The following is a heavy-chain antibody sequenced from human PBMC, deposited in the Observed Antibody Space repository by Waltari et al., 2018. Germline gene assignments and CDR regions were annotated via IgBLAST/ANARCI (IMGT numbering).Heavy chain of an antibody. D-gene: IGHD3-10*01. CDR2: IKQDGSDI. CDR1: GFTFSDYW. Sequence: EVQLVESGGGLVQPGGSLRLSCLVSGFTFSDYWMSWVRQAPGKGGEGLAKIKQDGSDIYYADSVKGRFTISRDNAKNSLYLQMNSLRAEDTAVYYCARDVGNVGGNYWGQGTLVTVSS. J-gene: IGHJ4*02. CDR3: ARDVGNVGGNY. V-gene: IGHV3-7*01.